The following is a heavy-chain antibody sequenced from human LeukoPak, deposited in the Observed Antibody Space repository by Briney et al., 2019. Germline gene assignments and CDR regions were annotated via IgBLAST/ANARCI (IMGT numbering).Heavy chain of an antibody. CDR2: MNPNSGNT. V-gene: IGHV1-8*03. D-gene: IGHD6-19*01. J-gene: IGHJ4*02. Sequence: ASVKVSCKASGYTFTSYDISWVRQATGQGLEWMGWMNPNSGNTGYAQKFQGRITITRNTSISTAYMELSSLRSEDTAVYYCARTSSSGLVGGYYFDYWGQGTLVTVSS. CDR1: GYTFTSYD. CDR3: ARTSSSGLVGGYYFDY.